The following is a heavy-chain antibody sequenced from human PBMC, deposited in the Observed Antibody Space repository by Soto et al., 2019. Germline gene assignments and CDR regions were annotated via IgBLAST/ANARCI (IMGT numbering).Heavy chain of an antibody. CDR2: ISHSGST. D-gene: IGHD6-19*01. Sequence: SETLSLTCAVSGGSISSGGYSWSWIRQPPGKGLEWIGYISHSGSTYYNPSLKSRVTISVDRSKNQFSLKLSSVTAADTAVYYCARGGLLTDYWGQGTLVTVYS. CDR3: ARGGLLTDY. J-gene: IGHJ4*02. V-gene: IGHV4-30-2*01. CDR1: GGSISSGGYS.